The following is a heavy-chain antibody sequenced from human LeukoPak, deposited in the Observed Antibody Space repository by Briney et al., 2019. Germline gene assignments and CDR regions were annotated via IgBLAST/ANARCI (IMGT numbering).Heavy chain of an antibody. CDR3: AKAWFGKQSGGGFDY. D-gene: IGHD3-10*01. Sequence: GGPLSLSCAASGFTFDDYDILGVRPAPGKGLEWVSFISGDGGSTYYPPSVQGRFTISQDHIKNSLYLQLNGLRTEVTDLHYCAKAWFGKQSGGGFDYWGQGTLVTVSS. CDR2: ISGDGGST. V-gene: IGHV3-43*02. J-gene: IGHJ4*02. CDR1: GFTFDDYD.